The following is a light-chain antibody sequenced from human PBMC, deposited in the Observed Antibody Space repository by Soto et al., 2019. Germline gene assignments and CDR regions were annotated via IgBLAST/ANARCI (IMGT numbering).Light chain of an antibody. CDR2: AAS. CDR3: QQSYSIPYT. V-gene: IGKV1-39*01. CDR1: QSISNY. Sequence: DIQMTQSPPSLPASVGDRLTITCRASQSISNYLNWYQQKPGKAPNILIYAASSLQSGVPSRFSGSGSGTDFTFTITSLHPEDFATYYCQQSYSIPYTFGQGTKLEIK. J-gene: IGKJ2*01.